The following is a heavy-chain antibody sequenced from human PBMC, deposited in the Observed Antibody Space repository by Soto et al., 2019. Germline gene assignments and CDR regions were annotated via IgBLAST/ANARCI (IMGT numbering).Heavy chain of an antibody. CDR3: ARDRVGYCSGGSCYSHYYYGMDV. J-gene: IGHJ6*02. CDR1: GGTFSSYA. D-gene: IGHD2-15*01. V-gene: IGHV1-69*12. Sequence: QVQLVQSGAEVKKPGSSVKVSCKASGGTFSSYAISWVRQAPGQGLEWMGGIIPIFGTANYAQKFQGRVXITAAESTSTXXMXLXXLRSEDTAVYYCARDRVGYCSGGSCYSHYYYGMDVWGQGTTVTVSS. CDR2: IIPIFGTA.